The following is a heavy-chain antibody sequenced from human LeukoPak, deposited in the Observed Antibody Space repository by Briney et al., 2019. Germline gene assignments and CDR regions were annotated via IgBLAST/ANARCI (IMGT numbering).Heavy chain of an antibody. V-gene: IGHV3-48*01. CDR3: ARVRGEAPGWFDH. CDR2: ISDFSGTI. Sequence: PGGSLRLSCAASGFTFTSYSMSWVRQTPGKGLEWISYISDFSGTIYYADSVKGRFTISRDNAKNSVYLQMSSLRVEDTAVYYCARVRGEAPGWFDHWGQGTLVTVSS. CDR1: GFTFTSYS. J-gene: IGHJ5*02. D-gene: IGHD3-10*01.